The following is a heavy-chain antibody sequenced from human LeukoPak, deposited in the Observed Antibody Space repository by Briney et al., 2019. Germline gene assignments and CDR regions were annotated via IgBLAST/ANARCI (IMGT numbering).Heavy chain of an antibody. CDR3: ARDVADAFDI. J-gene: IGHJ3*02. CDR1: GFTFSRYG. D-gene: IGHD2-15*01. CDR2: IWYDENNK. V-gene: IGHV3-33*08. Sequence: GGSLRLSCAASGFTFSRYGMHWVRQAPPKGLAWVAVIWYDENNKYYADSVKGRFTISRDNSKNTLYLQMNSLRAEDTAVYYCARDVADAFDIWGQGTMVTVSS.